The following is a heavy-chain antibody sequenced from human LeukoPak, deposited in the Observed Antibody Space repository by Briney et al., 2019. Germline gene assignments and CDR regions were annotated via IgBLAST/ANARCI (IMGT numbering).Heavy chain of an antibody. Sequence: PGGSLRLSCAASGFTFDDYGMSWVRQAPGKGLEWVSAISGSGGSTYYADSVKGRFTISRDNSKNTLYLQMNSLRAEDTAVYYCAKPHGITMIVVVTPDAFDIWGQGTMVTVSS. CDR1: GFTFDDYG. J-gene: IGHJ3*02. CDR2: ISGSGGST. V-gene: IGHV3-23*01. D-gene: IGHD3-22*01. CDR3: AKPHGITMIVVVTPDAFDI.